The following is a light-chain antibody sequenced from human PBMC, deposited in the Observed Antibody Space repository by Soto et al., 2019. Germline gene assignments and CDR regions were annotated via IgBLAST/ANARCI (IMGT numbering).Light chain of an antibody. CDR3: QQYGSSAPIT. Sequence: EIVLTQSPGTLSLSPGQRATLSCRAIESISRDYLAWYQQRLGQAPRLLIYGASSGATGIPDRFSGSGSETDFTLTISRLEPEDFALYYCQQYGSSAPITFGQGTRLEIK. CDR1: ESISRDY. V-gene: IGKV3-20*01. CDR2: GAS. J-gene: IGKJ5*01.